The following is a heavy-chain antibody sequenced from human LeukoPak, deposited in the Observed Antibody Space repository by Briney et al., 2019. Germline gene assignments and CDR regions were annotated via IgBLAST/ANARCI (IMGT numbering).Heavy chain of an antibody. V-gene: IGHV4-34*01. CDR1: GGSFSGYY. J-gene: IGHJ4*02. CDR2: INHSGST. D-gene: IGHD6-13*01. Sequence: PSETLSLTCAVYGGSFSGYYWSWLRQPPGKGLEWIGEINHSGSTNYNPSLKSRVTISVDTSKNQFSLKLSSVTAADTAVYYCARDAARRYSSSWYPLGYWGQGTLVTVSS. CDR3: ARDAARRYSSSWYPLGY.